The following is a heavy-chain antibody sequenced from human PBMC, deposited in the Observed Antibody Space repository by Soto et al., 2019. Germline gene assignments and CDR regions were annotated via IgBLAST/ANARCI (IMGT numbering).Heavy chain of an antibody. CDR3: ARDYDYGDSYFDY. CDR2: IIPILGIA. Sequence: SVKVSCKASGGTFSSYTISWVRQAPGQGLEWMGRIIPILGIANYAQKFQGRVTITADKSTSTAYMELSSLRSEDTAVYYCARDYDYGDSYFDYWGQGTLVTVSS. CDR1: GGTFSSYT. D-gene: IGHD4-17*01. V-gene: IGHV1-69*04. J-gene: IGHJ4*02.